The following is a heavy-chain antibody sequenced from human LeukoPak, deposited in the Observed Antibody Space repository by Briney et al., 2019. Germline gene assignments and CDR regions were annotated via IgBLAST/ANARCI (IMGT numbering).Heavy chain of an antibody. Sequence: GGSLRLSCAASGFTFSSYAMTWVRQAPGKGLEWVSDINGSGGSTYYADSVKGRFTISRDNSKNTLYLQMNSLRAEDTAVYYCAKDRKGGLIGGQGTLVTVSS. J-gene: IGHJ4*02. D-gene: IGHD3-10*01. V-gene: IGHV3-23*01. CDR1: GFTFSSYA. CDR2: INGSGGST. CDR3: AKDRKGGLI.